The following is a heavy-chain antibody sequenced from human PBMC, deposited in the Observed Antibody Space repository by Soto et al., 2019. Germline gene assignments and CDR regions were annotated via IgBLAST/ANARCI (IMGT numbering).Heavy chain of an antibody. CDR2: IYYSGST. CDR3: ARVKYGSGSYLHTFDY. D-gene: IGHD3-10*01. CDR1: GGSINSFY. Sequence: SETLSLTCTVSGGSINSFYWSWVRQPPGKGLAWIGYIYYSGSTVYNPSLKSRITISLDTSKTQFSLKLTSVTAADTAVYYCARVKYGSGSYLHTFDYWGQGALVTVSS. V-gene: IGHV4-59*01. J-gene: IGHJ4*02.